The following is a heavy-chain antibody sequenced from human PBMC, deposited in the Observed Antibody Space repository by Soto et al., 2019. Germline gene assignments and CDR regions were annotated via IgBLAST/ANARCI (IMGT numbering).Heavy chain of an antibody. CDR1: GFSLSTSGVG. V-gene: IGHV2-5*02. CDR2: IYWDDDK. D-gene: IGHD4-17*01. Sequence: QITLKESGPTLVKPTQTLTLTCTFSGFSLSTSGVGVGWIRRPPGKALEWLALIYWDDDKRYSPSLKSRLTIPKVXSKNQVVLTMTNMDPVDTATYYCAHTTTVADAFDIWGQGTMVTVSS. CDR3: AHTTTVADAFDI. J-gene: IGHJ3*02.